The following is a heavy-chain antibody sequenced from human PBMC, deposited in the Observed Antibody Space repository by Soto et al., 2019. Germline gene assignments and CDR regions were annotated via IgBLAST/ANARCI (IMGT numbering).Heavy chain of an antibody. Sequence: PSETLSLTCAVYGLSFSGYYWSWIRQPPGKGLEWIGEINHSGSTNYNPSLKSRVTISVDTSKNQFSLKLSSVTAADTAVYYCARGPDDYSNYNWFDPWGQGTLVTVSS. CDR3: ARGPDDYSNYNWFDP. V-gene: IGHV4-34*01. J-gene: IGHJ5*02. CDR1: GLSFSGYY. D-gene: IGHD4-4*01. CDR2: INHSGST.